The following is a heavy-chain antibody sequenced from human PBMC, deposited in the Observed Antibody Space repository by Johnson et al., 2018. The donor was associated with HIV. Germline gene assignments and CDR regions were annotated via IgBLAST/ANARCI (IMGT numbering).Heavy chain of an antibody. J-gene: IGHJ3*02. D-gene: IGHD3-22*01. V-gene: IGHV3-9*01. CDR1: GFTFTYYA. CDR3: ASQMIALDAFDI. Sequence: VQLVESGGGLIQPGGSLRLSCAASGFTFTYYAMSWVRQAPGQGLEWVSGITWNSGSIGYADSVKGRFTISRDNAKNSLYLQMNSLRAEDTAVYYCASQMIALDAFDIWGQGTMVTVSS. CDR2: ITWNSGSI.